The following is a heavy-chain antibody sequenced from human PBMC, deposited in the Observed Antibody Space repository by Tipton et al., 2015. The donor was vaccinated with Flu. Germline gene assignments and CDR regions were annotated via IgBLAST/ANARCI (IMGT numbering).Heavy chain of an antibody. J-gene: IGHJ4*02. D-gene: IGHD3-22*01. CDR2: MLYGGST. V-gene: IGHV4-39*07. CDR3: ARDDSGFNDY. Sequence: TLSLNCTVSGGSIRSSSYYWGWIRQPPGKGPEWIGSMLYGGSTYYNPSLESRVTISLDTSKNQFSLKLSSVTAADTAVYYCARDDSGFNDYWGPGTLVTVSS. CDR1: GGSIRSSSYY.